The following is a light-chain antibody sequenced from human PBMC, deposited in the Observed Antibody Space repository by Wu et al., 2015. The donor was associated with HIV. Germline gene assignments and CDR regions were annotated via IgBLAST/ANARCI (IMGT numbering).Light chain of an antibody. V-gene: IGKV3-15*01. Sequence: IMTQSPVTLSVSPGERATLSCRASQSVNINLAWYQQKPGQAPRLLIYGASTRAAGVPARFSASGSGTEFTLTISSLQSEDFALYYCQQYDIWPPYTFGQGTKLEIK. CDR2: GAS. CDR1: QSVNIN. J-gene: IGKJ2*01. CDR3: QQYDIWPPYT.